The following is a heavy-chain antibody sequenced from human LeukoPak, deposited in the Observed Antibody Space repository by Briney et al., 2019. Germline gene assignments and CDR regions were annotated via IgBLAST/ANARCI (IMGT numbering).Heavy chain of an antibody. CDR1: GGSMFSYY. Sequence: SETLSLTCSVSGGSMFSYYWNWIRQPPGKGLEWIGYIYSNGITKYSPSLRSRGTMSFATSRNQFSLRLTSVTAADTAIYYCARRAYYDTSGYHPTSGYFDLWGRGTLVTVSS. D-gene: IGHD3-22*01. V-gene: IGHV4-4*08. J-gene: IGHJ2*01. CDR2: IYSNGIT. CDR3: ARRAYYDTSGYHPTSGYFDL.